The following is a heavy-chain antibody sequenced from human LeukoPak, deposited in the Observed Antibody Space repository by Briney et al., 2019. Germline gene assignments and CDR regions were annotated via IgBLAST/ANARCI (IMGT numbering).Heavy chain of an antibody. CDR1: GGSFSCYY. CDR2: INHGGST. CDR3: AAMDTAMAVDY. D-gene: IGHD5-18*01. Sequence: SETLSLTFAVYGGSFSCYYWSWIRPPPGKGLEWIGEINHGGSTNYNPSLKSRVTISVDTSKNQFSLKLSSVTAADTAVYYCAAMDTAMAVDYWGQGTLVTVSS. V-gene: IGHV4-34*01. J-gene: IGHJ4*02.